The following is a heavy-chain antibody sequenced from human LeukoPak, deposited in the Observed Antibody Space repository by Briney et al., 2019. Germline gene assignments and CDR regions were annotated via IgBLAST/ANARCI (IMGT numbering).Heavy chain of an antibody. Sequence: GGSLRLSRAASGFTFSNYGIHCVRQAPGKGLDWVAVIGFDGSSKYYADSVKGRFTVSRDNSKSSVYLQMSSLRAEDTAVYYCARDYDSSGYYPFDLPDYWGQGTLVTVSS. J-gene: IGHJ4*02. D-gene: IGHD3-22*01. CDR2: IGFDGSSK. CDR1: GFTFSNYG. V-gene: IGHV3-33*01. CDR3: ARDYDSSGYYPFDLPDY.